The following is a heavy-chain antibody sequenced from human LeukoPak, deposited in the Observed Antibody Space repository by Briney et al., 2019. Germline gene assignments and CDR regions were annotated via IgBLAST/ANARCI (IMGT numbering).Heavy chain of an antibody. CDR3: AKDRQVGSWAFYYYYGMDV. CDR2: ISWNSGSI. D-gene: IGHD6-13*01. V-gene: IGHV3-9*01. Sequence: GGSLRLSCAASGFTFSSYAMSWVRQAPGKGLEWVSGISWNSGSIGYADSVKGRFTISRDNAKNSLYLQMNSLRAEDAALYYCAKDRQVGSWAFYYYYGMDVWGQGTTVTVSS. J-gene: IGHJ6*02. CDR1: GFTFSSYA.